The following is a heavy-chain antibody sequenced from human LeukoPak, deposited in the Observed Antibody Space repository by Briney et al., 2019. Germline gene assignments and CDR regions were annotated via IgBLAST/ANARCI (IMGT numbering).Heavy chain of an antibody. CDR1: GFTFSRYY. D-gene: IGHD2-2*01. CDR3: AKIVVPAAFYFYGMDV. Sequence: GGSLRLSCAASGFTFSRYYMAWVRQTPGKGLEWVSGISGNGLKTFYADSVKGRFTISRDNSKKTVDLEMNNLRVEDSAIFYCAKIVVPAAFYFYGMDVWGPGTTVTVSS. CDR2: ISGNGLKT. J-gene: IGHJ6*02. V-gene: IGHV3-23*01.